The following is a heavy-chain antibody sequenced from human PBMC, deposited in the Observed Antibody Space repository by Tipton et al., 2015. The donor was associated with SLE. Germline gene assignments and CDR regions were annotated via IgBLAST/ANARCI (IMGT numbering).Heavy chain of an antibody. CDR2: ISYDGSNK. CDR1: GFTFSSYD. Sequence: SLRLSCAASGFTFSSYDMHWVRQAPGKGLEWVAVISYDGSNKYYADSVKGRFTISRDNSKNTLYLQMNSLRAEDTAVYYCAGNLMVGAYYYYYYGMDVWGQGTTVTVSS. D-gene: IGHD1-26*01. V-gene: IGHV3-30*04. CDR3: AGNLMVGAYYYYYYGMDV. J-gene: IGHJ6*02.